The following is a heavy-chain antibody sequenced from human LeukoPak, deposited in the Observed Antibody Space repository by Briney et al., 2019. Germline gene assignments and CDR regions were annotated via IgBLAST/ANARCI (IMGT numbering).Heavy chain of an antibody. CDR1: GFTFSSKY. CDR2: IYSGGST. Sequence: GGSLRLSCAASGFTFSSKYMSWVRQAPGKGLEWVSVIYSGGSTYYADSVKGRFTISRDNSKNTLYLQMNSLRVEDTAVYYCARGYSYGLGYWGQGTLVTVSS. V-gene: IGHV3-53*01. J-gene: IGHJ4*02. CDR3: ARGYSYGLGY. D-gene: IGHD5-18*01.